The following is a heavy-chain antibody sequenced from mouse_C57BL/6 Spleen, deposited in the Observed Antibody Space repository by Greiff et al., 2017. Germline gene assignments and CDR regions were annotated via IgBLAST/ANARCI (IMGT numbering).Heavy chain of an antibody. V-gene: IGHV5-17*01. CDR1: GFTFSDYG. CDR3: AIYYDYDGAMDY. Sequence: EVQRVESGGGLVKPGGSLKLSCAASGFTFSDYGMHWVRQAPEKGLEWVAYISSGSSTIYYADTVKGRFTISRDNAKNTLFLQITSLRSEDTAMYYCAIYYDYDGAMDYWGQGTSVTVSS. D-gene: IGHD2-4*01. CDR2: ISSGSSTI. J-gene: IGHJ4*01.